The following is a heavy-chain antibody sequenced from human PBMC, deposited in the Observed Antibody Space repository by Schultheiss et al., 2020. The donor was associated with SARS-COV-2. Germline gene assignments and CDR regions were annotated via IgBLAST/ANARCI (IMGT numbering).Heavy chain of an antibody. V-gene: IGHV2-5*08. CDR1: GGSISSGGYY. Sequence: TLSLTCTVSGGSISSGGYYWSWIRQPPGKALEWLARIDWDDDKRYSPSLKSRLTITKDTSKNQVVLTMTNMDPVDTATYYCAHSPGTENWFDPWGQGTLVTVSS. J-gene: IGHJ5*02. CDR2: IDWDDDK. CDR3: AHSPGTENWFDP. D-gene: IGHD3/OR15-3a*01.